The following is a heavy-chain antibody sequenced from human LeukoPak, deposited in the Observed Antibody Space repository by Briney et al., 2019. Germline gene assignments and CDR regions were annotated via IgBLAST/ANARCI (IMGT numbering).Heavy chain of an antibody. V-gene: IGHV4-30-4*01. CDR3: AREALNWNYDAFDI. Sequence: PSETLSLTCAVYGGSFSGYYWSWIRQPPGKGLEWIGYIYYSGSTYYNPSLKSRVTISVDTSKNQFSLKLSSVTAADTAVHYCAREALNWNYDAFDIWGQGTMVTVSS. CDR1: GGSFSGYY. D-gene: IGHD1-7*01. J-gene: IGHJ3*02. CDR2: IYYSGST.